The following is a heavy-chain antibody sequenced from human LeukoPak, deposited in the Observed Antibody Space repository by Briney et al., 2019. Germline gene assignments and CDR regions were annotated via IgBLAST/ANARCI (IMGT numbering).Heavy chain of an antibody. D-gene: IGHD3-22*01. CDR3: ARGEYYYDGGY. J-gene: IGHJ4*02. Sequence: GGSLRLSCTVSGFTISSYWMSWVRQAPGKGLEWVANIKEDGSEKNYVDSVKGRFTISRDNAKNSLYLQMNSLRAEDTAVYYCARGEYYYDGGYWGQGTLVTVSS. CDR1: GFTISSYW. CDR2: IKEDGSEK. V-gene: IGHV3-7*05.